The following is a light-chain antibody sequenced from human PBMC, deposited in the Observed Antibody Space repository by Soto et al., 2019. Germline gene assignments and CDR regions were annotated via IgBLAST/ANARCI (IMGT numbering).Light chain of an antibody. CDR1: RSLIYTDGNTY. V-gene: IGKV2-30*01. Sequence: VEMTQSPLSLPDTLGQPGSISCRASRSLIYTDGNTYLNWFHQRPGQSPRRLFAKVSNRDSGVPDRFSGSGSGTDLTLKISRVEAEDVGLYYCMQGTHWPYTFGQGTKLEIK. J-gene: IGKJ2*01. CDR2: KVS. CDR3: MQGTHWPYT.